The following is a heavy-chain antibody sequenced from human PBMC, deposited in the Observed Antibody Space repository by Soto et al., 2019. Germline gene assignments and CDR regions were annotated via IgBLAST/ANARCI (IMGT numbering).Heavy chain of an antibody. CDR2: INAGNGNT. V-gene: IGHV1-3*01. Sequence: GASVKVSCKASGYTFTSYAMHWVRQAPGQRLEWIGWINAGNGNTKYSQKFQGRVTITRDTSASTAYMELSSLRSEDTAVYYCASAYCGGDCSNYYYGMDVWGQGNTVTVSS. D-gene: IGHD2-21*02. CDR1: GYTFTSYA. J-gene: IGHJ6*02. CDR3: ASAYCGGDCSNYYYGMDV.